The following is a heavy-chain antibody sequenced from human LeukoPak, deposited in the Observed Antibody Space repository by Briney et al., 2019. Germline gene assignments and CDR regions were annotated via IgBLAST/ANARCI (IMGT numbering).Heavy chain of an antibody. Sequence: GGSLRLSCAASGFSLSTHGMHWVRQAPGKGLERVAGMWHDGTREDYADSVKGRFTISRDLSKNTLNLQMNSLRVEDTAMFYCARDLSYGSLDFRGQGTLVTVSS. V-gene: IGHV3-33*01. CDR3: ARDLSYGSLDF. J-gene: IGHJ4*02. CDR1: GFSLSTHG. CDR2: MWHDGTRE. D-gene: IGHD1-26*01.